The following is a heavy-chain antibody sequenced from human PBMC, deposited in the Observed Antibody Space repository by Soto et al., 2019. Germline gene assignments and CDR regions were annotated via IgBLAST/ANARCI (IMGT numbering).Heavy chain of an antibody. Sequence: QVQLVESGGGVVHPGRSLRLSCAASGFTFSSYGMHWVRQAPGKGLEWVAAIWFDGSNKFYADSVKGRFTISRANCRSTGSLQMDSLRDEDSAAYYCATPGPYWGQGTLVTVSS. V-gene: IGHV3-33*01. CDR2: IWFDGSNK. J-gene: IGHJ4*02. CDR1: GFTFSSYG. CDR3: ATPGPY.